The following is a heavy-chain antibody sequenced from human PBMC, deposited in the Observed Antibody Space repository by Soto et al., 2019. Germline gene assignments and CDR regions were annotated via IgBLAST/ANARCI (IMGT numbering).Heavy chain of an antibody. CDR2: INPNSGGT. CDR1: GYTFTGYY. CDR3: AREGGYCRNWFDP. Sequence: ASVKVSCKASGYTFTGYYMHWVRQAPGQGLEWMGWINPNSGGTNYAQKFQGRVTMTRDTSISTAYMELSRLRSDDTAVYYCAREGGYCRNWFDPWGQGTLVTVSS. D-gene: IGHD3-22*01. J-gene: IGHJ5*02. V-gene: IGHV1-2*02.